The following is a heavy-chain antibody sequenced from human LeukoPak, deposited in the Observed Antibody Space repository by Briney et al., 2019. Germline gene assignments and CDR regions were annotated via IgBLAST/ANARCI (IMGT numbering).Heavy chain of an antibody. CDR3: ARDHAQHYEILTGRLTYYYYYMDV. CDR1: GGSINSNTYY. J-gene: IGHJ6*03. CDR2: IYYGGTT. V-gene: IGHV4-39*07. D-gene: IGHD3-9*01. Sequence: SETLSLTCTVSGGSINSNTYYWGWVRQPPAKGLEWIGSIYYGGTTHYNPSLKSRVTISVDTSKNQFSLKLSSVTAADTAVYYCARDHAQHYEILTGRLTYYYYYMDVWGKGTTVTVSS.